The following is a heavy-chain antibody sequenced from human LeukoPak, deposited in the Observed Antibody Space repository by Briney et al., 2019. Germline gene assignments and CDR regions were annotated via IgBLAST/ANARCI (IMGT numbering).Heavy chain of an antibody. CDR2: IYPGDSDT. CDR3: ARTKFGGGSDY. D-gene: IGHD3-16*01. Sequence: GESLKLYCKASGYTFSSYLIGWLRQTPGKGLEWMGIIYPGDSDTRYSPSFQGLVSISADKSISTAYVQWSSLKASDTVMYYCARTKFGGGSDYWGQGTLVTVSS. CDR1: GYTFSSYL. J-gene: IGHJ4*02. V-gene: IGHV5-51*01.